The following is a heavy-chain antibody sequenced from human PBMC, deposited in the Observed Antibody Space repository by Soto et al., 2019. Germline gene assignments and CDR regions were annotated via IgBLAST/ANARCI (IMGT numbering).Heavy chain of an antibody. V-gene: IGHV1-46*01. Sequence: QVRLVQSGAEVQRPGASLNISCQATGYQFTGSYLHWVRRAPGHGIQLMGMINPDTGSTTYAETYQGRVAMSTDRSAGTVYLGLGSLRSDDTATYYCARQYCSGTSCYWYFDFWGQGTLVTVSS. J-gene: IGHJ4*02. CDR1: GYQFTGSY. CDR2: INPDTGST. D-gene: IGHD2-2*01. CDR3: ARQYCSGTSCYWYFDF.